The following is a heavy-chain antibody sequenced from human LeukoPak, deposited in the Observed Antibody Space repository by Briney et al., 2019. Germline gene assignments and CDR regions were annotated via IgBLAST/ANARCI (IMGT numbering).Heavy chain of an antibody. V-gene: IGHV3-53*01. D-gene: IGHD1-20*01. CDR2: IYSGGST. Sequence: GGSLRLSCAASGFTVSSNYMSWVRQAPGKGLEWVSVIYSGGSTYYADSVKGRFTISRDNFKNTLYLQMNSLRAEDTAVYYCARSLITGPYFDYWGQGTLVTVSS. CDR1: GFTVSSNY. J-gene: IGHJ4*02. CDR3: ARSLITGPYFDY.